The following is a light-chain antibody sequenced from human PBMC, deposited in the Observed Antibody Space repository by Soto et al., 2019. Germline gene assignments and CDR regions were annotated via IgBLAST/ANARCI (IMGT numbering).Light chain of an antibody. Sequence: DIVMTQSPATLSVSPGERATLSCRASQSLNTKLAWYQQKPGQAPRLLISGATARAPGIPARFSGSGSGTDFTLTFNSLAPEDFAIYYCHQRQSWPRTFGQGTKVDI. V-gene: IGKV3-15*01. CDR2: GAT. CDR3: HQRQSWPRT. J-gene: IGKJ1*01. CDR1: QSLNTK.